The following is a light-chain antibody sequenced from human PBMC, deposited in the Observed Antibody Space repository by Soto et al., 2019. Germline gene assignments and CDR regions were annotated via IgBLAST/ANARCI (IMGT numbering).Light chain of an antibody. J-gene: IGKJ1*01. Sequence: IQVTQSPPTLSASVGGRVTITCRASQNINTYLAWYQQKPGRAPRLLIYRASSLEDGVPSRFGGRGSGTEFIFTISSLQPDDSATYYCQQYSSDSTFGQGTQVEIK. CDR3: QQYSSDST. V-gene: IGKV1-5*03. CDR1: QNINTY. CDR2: RAS.